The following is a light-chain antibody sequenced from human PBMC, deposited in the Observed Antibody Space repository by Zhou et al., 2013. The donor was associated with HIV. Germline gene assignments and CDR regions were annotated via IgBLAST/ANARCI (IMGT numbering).Light chain of an antibody. CDR1: QSVSNY. Sequence: EVVLTQSPTTLSLSPGERATLSCRASQSVSNYLAWYQQKPGQAPRLLIYGASSRATGIPDRFSGSGSGTDFTLTISRLEPEDFAVYYCQQYGSFFGPGTKVDIK. CDR2: GAS. J-gene: IGKJ3*01. CDR3: QQYGSF. V-gene: IGKV3-20*01.